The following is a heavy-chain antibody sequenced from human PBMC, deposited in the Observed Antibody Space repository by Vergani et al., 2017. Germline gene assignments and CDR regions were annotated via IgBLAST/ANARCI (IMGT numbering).Heavy chain of an antibody. CDR2: IYTSGST. J-gene: IGHJ5*02. CDR1: GGSISSGSYY. V-gene: IGHV4-61*02. Sequence: VQLQESGPGLVKPSQTLSLTCTVSGGSISSGSYYWSWIRQPAGKGLEWIGRIYTSGSTNYNPSLKSRVTISVDTSKNQFSLKLSSVTAADTAVYYCARALLFVTSGFDPWGQGTLVTVSS. D-gene: IGHD2-21*01. CDR3: ARALLFVTSGFDP.